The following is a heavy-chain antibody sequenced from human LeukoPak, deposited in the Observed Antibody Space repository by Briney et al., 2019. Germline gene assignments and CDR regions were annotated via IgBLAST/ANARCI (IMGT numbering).Heavy chain of an antibody. D-gene: IGHD5-12*01. CDR2: INPNSGGT. Sequence: ASVKVSCKASGYTFTGYYMHWVRQAPGQGLEWMGWINPNSGGTNYAQKFQGRVTMTRDTSISTAYMELSRPRSDDTAVYYCARRIVAWGGEAFDYWGQGTLVTVSS. CDR3: ARRIVAWGGEAFDY. V-gene: IGHV1-2*02. J-gene: IGHJ4*02. CDR1: GYTFTGYY.